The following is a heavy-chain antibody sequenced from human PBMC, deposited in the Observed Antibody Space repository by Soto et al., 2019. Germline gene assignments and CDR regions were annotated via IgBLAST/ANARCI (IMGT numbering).Heavy chain of an antibody. CDR1: GGSIGSGGYY. CDR3: ARGRGSYYERLS. V-gene: IGHV4-31*03. CDR2: IYYSGST. D-gene: IGHD1-26*01. Sequence: SETLSLTCTVSGGSIGSGGYYWSWIRQHPGKGLEWIGYIYYSGSTYYNPSLKSRVTISVDTSKNQFSLKLSSVTAADTAVYYCARGRGSYYERLSWGQGTLVTVSS. J-gene: IGHJ4*02.